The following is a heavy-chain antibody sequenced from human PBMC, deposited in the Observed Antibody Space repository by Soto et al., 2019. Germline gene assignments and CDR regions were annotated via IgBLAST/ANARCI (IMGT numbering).Heavy chain of an antibody. CDR3: ARGGRWRFDY. Sequence: VQLVESGGGVVQPGRSLRLSCAASGFTFSSYAMHWVRQAPGKGLEWVATIKEDGSEKYYVDSVKGRFTISRDNARNSLYLQMNSLRGEDTAVHYCARGGRWRFDYWGQGTLVTVSS. V-gene: IGHV3-7*03. CDR1: GFTFSSYA. D-gene: IGHD1-1*01. CDR2: IKEDGSEK. J-gene: IGHJ4*02.